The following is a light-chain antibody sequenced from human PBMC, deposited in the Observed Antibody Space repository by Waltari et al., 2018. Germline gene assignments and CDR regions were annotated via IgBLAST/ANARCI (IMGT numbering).Light chain of an antibody. V-gene: IGKV1-9*01. CDR3: QQLNS. CDR1: QTISDY. J-gene: IGKJ3*01. CDR2: AAS. Sequence: IHLTQSPSSLSASVGDRVTITCRATQTISDYLAWFQQKPGQAPKLLIYAASTLQTGVPPRFSGSGSGTEFTLTISSLQPEDCATYYCQQLNSFGPGTRVDI.